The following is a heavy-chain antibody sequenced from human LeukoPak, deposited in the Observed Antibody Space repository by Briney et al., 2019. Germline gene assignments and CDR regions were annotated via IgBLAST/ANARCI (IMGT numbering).Heavy chain of an antibody. V-gene: IGHV4-39*07. Sequence: SETLSLTCTVSGDSISSSSYYWSWIRQPPGKGLEWIGEINHSGSTNYNPSLKSRVTISVDTSKNQFSLKLSSVTAADTAVYYCARGYFDWLLTSDFEAFDIWGQGTMVTVSS. CDR2: INHSGST. CDR3: ARGYFDWLLTSDFEAFDI. CDR1: GDSISSSSYY. D-gene: IGHD3-9*01. J-gene: IGHJ3*02.